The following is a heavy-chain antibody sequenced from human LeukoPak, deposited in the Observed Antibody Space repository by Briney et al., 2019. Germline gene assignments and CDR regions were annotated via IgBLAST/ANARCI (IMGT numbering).Heavy chain of an antibody. J-gene: IGHJ4*01. CDR3: ASVLQSGTYPSGSDYYFDS. CDR1: GGSISSYY. Sequence: PSETLSLTCTVSGGSISSYYWSWIRQPPGKGLEWIGYIYYSGSTNYNPSLKSRVTISVDTSKNHSSLNLTSATAADTAVYFCASVLQSGTYPSGSDYYFDSWGRGTLVTVTS. CDR2: IYYSGST. D-gene: IGHD1-26*01. V-gene: IGHV4-59*08.